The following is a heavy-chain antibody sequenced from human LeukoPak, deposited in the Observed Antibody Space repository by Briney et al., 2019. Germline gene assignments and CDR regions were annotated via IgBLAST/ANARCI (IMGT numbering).Heavy chain of an antibody. Sequence: GGSLRLSCAASGFTFSSYWMHWVRQAPGKGLVWVSRINSDGSSTSYADSVEGRFTISRDNAKNTLYLQMNSLRAEDTAVYYCSAAMPHYYYYYMDVWGKGTTVTVSS. D-gene: IGHD2-2*01. CDR1: GFTFSSYW. CDR2: INSDGSST. J-gene: IGHJ6*03. CDR3: SAAMPHYYYYYMDV. V-gene: IGHV3-74*01.